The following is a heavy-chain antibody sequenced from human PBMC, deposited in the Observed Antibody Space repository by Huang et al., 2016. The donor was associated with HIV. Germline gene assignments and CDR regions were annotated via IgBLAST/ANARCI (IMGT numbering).Heavy chain of an antibody. CDR3: AGNRPRVLRLLEWGRSMCGFDV. CDR1: GGSLSNDY. D-gene: IGHD3-3*01. CDR2: INQSGAT. Sequence: QVLLQQWGAGLLKPSETLSLTCAVNGGSLSNDYWSWVRQTPGKGLEWIGEINQSGATEYNPARKGRVSGSIDASNNQFSLKLTSVTAADTAVYYCAGNRPRVLRLLEWGRSMCGFDVWGLGTMVTVSS. V-gene: IGHV4-34*01. J-gene: IGHJ3*01.